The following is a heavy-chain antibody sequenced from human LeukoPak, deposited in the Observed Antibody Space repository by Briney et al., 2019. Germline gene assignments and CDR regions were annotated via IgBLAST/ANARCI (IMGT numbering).Heavy chain of an antibody. CDR1: GFTFSSYA. CDR3: AKDSSGWYGFFDY. CDR2: ISGSGGST. J-gene: IGHJ4*02. D-gene: IGHD6-19*01. Sequence: GGSLRLSCAASGFTFSSYAMSWVRQAPGKGLEWVSAISGSGGSTYYADSVKGRFTISRDNSKNALYLQMNSLRAEDTAVYYCAKDSSGWYGFFDYWGQGTLVTVSS. V-gene: IGHV3-23*01.